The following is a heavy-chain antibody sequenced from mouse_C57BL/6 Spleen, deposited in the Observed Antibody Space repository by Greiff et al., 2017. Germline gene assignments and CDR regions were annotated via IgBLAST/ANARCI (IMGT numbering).Heavy chain of an antibody. J-gene: IGHJ3*01. CDR3: ARQAYYYGSSPAWFAY. CDR2: ISNLAYSI. CDR1: GFTFSDYG. D-gene: IGHD1-1*01. Sequence: EVQVVESGGGLVQPGGSLKLSCAASGFTFSDYGMAWVRQAPRKGPEWVAFISNLAYSIYYADTVTGRFPLSREHAKKTLYLDMSGLRSENTAMYDCARQAYYYGSSPAWFAYWGQGTLVTVSA. V-gene: IGHV5-15*01.